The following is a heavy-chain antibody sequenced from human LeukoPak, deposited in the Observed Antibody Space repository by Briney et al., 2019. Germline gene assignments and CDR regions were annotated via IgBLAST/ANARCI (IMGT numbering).Heavy chain of an antibody. CDR2: ISSSGSTI. J-gene: IGHJ5*02. Sequence: GGSLRLSCAASGFTFSSYPINWVRQAPGKGLEWISYISSSGSTIYYADSVKGRFTISRDNAKNSLYLQMNSLRAEDTAVYYCAKDLYSSFDPWGQGTLVTVSS. CDR3: AKDLYSSFDP. D-gene: IGHD6-19*01. CDR1: GFTFSSYP. V-gene: IGHV3-48*04.